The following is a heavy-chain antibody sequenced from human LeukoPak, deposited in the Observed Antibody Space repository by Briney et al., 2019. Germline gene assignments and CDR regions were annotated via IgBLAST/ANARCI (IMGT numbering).Heavy chain of an antibody. CDR3: ARGYDYDLNWFDP. Sequence: ASVKVSCKASGYTFTGYYMHWVRPAPGQGLEWMGWINPNSGGTNYAQKFQGRVTMTRDTSISTAYMELSRLRSDDTAVYYCARGYDYDLNWFDPWGQGTLVTVSS. D-gene: IGHD3-16*01. V-gene: IGHV1-2*02. CDR1: GYTFTGYY. J-gene: IGHJ5*02. CDR2: INPNSGGT.